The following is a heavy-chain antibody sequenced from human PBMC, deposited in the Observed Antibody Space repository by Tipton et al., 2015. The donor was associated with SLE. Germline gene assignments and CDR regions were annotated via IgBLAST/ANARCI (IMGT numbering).Heavy chain of an antibody. J-gene: IGHJ4*02. CDR2: IYYSGST. D-gene: IGHD3-3*01. V-gene: IGHV4-59*12. CDR1: GGSISSYY. Sequence: TLSLTCTVSGGSISSYYWSWIRQPPGKGLEWIGYIYYSGSTNYNPSLKSRVTISVDTSKNQFSLKLTSVTAADTAMYFCARGFFHDYWSAEQGRKSFYFDNWGQGALVTVSS. CDR3: ARGFFHDYWSAEQGRKSFYFDN.